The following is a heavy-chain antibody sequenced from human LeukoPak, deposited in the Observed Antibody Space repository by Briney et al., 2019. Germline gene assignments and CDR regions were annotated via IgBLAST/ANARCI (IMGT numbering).Heavy chain of an antibody. CDR2: INPSGGST. CDR3: AREAITIFGLVRTQTTKGPHRFDP. D-gene: IGHD3-3*01. V-gene: IGHV1-46*01. Sequence: ASVKVSCKASGYTFTSYHMHWVRQAPGQGLEWMGIINPSGGSTYYAQRFRGRVTMTRDMSTGTVYMELSSLTSEDTAVYYCAREAITIFGLVRTQTTKGPHRFDPWGQGTLVTVSS. CDR1: GYTFTSYH. J-gene: IGHJ5*02.